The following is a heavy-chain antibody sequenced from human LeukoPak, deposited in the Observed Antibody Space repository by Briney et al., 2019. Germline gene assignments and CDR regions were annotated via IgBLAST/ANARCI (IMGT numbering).Heavy chain of an antibody. CDR2: IRKDGGAK. D-gene: IGHD3-22*01. Sequence: QSGGSLRLSCAASGFPFSTYWMAWVRQAPGKGLDWVANIRKDGGAKFYAASVKGRFIISRDNAKNSLYPQMNNLRDEDTAVYYCASSHDSSGNDWGQGTLVTV. CDR3: ASSHDSSGND. CDR1: GFPFSTYW. J-gene: IGHJ4*02. V-gene: IGHV3-7*01.